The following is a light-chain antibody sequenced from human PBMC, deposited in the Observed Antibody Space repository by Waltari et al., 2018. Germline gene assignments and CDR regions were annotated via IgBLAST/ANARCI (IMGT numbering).Light chain of an antibody. Sequence: DVVMTQSPLSLPVTLGQPASISCKSSQSLVHSDGNTYLNWFPQRPGQSPRRLIYKVSNRDSGVPDSFSGSGSGTDFTLKISRVEAEDVGVYYCMQSIHWPWTFGQGTKVEIK. J-gene: IGKJ1*01. CDR3: MQSIHWPWT. CDR1: QSLVHSDGNTY. CDR2: KVS. V-gene: IGKV2-30*02.